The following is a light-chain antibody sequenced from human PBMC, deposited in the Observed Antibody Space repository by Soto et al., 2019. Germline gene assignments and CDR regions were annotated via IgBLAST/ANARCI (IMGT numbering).Light chain of an antibody. J-gene: IGLJ1*01. V-gene: IGLV8-61*01. CDR1: SGSVSTGHY. Sequence: QTVVTQEPSFSVSPGVTVTLTCALTSGSVSTGHYPSWYQQTPGQAPRTLIYSTNTRSSGVPDRFSGSILGNKAALTITGAQADDESDYYCVLYMGSGISVFGAGTKVTV. CDR2: STN. CDR3: VLYMGSGISV.